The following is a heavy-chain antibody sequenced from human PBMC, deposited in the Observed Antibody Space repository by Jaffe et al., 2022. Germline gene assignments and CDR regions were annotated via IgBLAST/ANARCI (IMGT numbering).Heavy chain of an antibody. CDR2: IYYSGST. V-gene: IGHV4-59*01. CDR1: GGSISSYY. D-gene: IGHD3-3*01. CDR3: ARVQYDFWSGYYFDY. Sequence: QVQLQESGPGLVKPSETLSLTCTVSGGSISSYYWSWIRQPPGKGLEWIGYIYYSGSTNYNPSLKSRVTISVDTSKNQFSLKLSSVTAADTAVYYCARVQYDFWSGYYFDYWGQGTLVTVSS. J-gene: IGHJ4*02.